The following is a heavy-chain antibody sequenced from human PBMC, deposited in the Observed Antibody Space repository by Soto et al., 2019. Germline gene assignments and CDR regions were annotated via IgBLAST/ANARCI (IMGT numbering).Heavy chain of an antibody. Sequence: EVQLVESGGGLVKPGGSLRLSCAASGFTFSNAWMSWVRQAPGKGLEWVGRIKSKADGETSVYAAPVKGRFSISRDDSKNMLYLQMDSLRTEDTAVYYCTTTHRIVVMTNLGDAFDIWGQGTMVPVSS. J-gene: IGHJ3*02. V-gene: IGHV3-15*01. D-gene: IGHD3-22*01. CDR1: GFTFSNAW. CDR2: IKSKADGETS. CDR3: TTTHRIVVMTNLGDAFDI.